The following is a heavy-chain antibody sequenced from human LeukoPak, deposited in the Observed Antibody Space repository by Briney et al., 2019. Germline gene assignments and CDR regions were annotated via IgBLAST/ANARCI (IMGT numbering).Heavy chain of an antibody. Sequence: GASVKVSCKASGYTFTDYYIHWVRQAPGQGLEWLGWISVYNGNTNYAQKLQGRVTMTTDTSTSTAYMELRSLRSDDTAVYYCARVRRYYGPGPNAFDIWGQGTMVTVSS. V-gene: IGHV1-18*04. J-gene: IGHJ3*02. D-gene: IGHD3-10*01. CDR1: GYTFTDYY. CDR3: ARVRRYYGPGPNAFDI. CDR2: ISVYNGNT.